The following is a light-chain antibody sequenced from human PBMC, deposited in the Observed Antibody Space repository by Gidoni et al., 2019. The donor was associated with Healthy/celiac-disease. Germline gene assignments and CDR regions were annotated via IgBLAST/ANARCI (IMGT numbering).Light chain of an antibody. CDR2: EVS. J-gene: IGLJ2*01. Sequence: QSALTQPPSASGSPGQSVTISCTGTSIDVGGYNYVSWYQQHPGKAPKLMIYEVSKRPSGVPDRFSGSKSGNTASLTDSGLQAEDEADYYCSSYAGSNNYVVFGGGTKLTVL. V-gene: IGLV2-8*01. CDR1: SIDVGGYNY. CDR3: SSYAGSNNYVV.